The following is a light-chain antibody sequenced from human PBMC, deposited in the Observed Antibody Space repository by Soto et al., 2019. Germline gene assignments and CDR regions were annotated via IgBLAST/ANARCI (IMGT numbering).Light chain of an antibody. Sequence: EIVMTQSPVTLSVSPGERVTLSCRASQSVSSNLAWYQQKPGQAPRLLIYGASTRATGIPARFSGSGSGTEFTLTISSLQSEDFAVYCCQQYNNWPGWAFGQGTKVE. CDR3: QQYNNWPGWA. V-gene: IGKV3-15*01. J-gene: IGKJ1*01. CDR2: GAS. CDR1: QSVSSN.